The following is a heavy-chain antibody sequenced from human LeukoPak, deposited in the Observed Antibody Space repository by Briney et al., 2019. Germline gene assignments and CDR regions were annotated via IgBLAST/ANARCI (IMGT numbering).Heavy chain of an antibody. CDR3: ARSGCSSTSCYKKGGYYYYYMDV. CDR2: IRQDGSEK. D-gene: IGHD2-2*02. CDR1: GFTFSSYW. V-gene: IGHV3-7*01. Sequence: GGSLRLSCAASGFTFSSYWMSWVRQAPGKGLEWVANIRQDGSEKYYVDSVKGQFTISRDNAKNSLYLQMNSLRAEDTAVYYCARSGCSSTSCYKKGGYYYYYMDVWGKGTTVTVSS. J-gene: IGHJ6*03.